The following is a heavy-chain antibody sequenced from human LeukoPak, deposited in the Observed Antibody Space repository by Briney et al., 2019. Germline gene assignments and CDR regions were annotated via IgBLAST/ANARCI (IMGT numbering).Heavy chain of an antibody. J-gene: IGHJ4*02. CDR2: IIPILGVT. CDR3: ARASTVTSPFDF. Sequence: ASVKVSCKASGGTLSSYAVSWVRQAPGQGLEWMGRIIPILGVTNYAQKFQGRVTITADKSTSTAYMELSSLRSEDTALYYCARASTVTSPFDFWGQGTLVTVSS. CDR1: GGTLSSYA. D-gene: IGHD4-11*01. V-gene: IGHV1-69*04.